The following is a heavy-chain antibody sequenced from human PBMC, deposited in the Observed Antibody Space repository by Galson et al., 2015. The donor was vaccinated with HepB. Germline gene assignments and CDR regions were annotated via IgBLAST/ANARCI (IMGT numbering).Heavy chain of an antibody. V-gene: IGHV3-11*06. J-gene: IGHJ5*02. D-gene: IGHD6-6*01. CDR3: ARVSTDSSSAFDP. CDR1: GFTFSDYY. CDR2: ISGSSSYT. Sequence: SLRLSCAASGFTFSDYYMSWIRQAPGKGLEWVSYISGSSSYTNHADSVKGRFTISRDNAKNSLYLQMNSLRAEDTAVYYCARVSTDSSSAFDPWGQGTLVTVSS.